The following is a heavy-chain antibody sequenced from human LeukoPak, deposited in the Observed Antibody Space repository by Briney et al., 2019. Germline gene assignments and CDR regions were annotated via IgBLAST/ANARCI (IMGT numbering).Heavy chain of an antibody. Sequence: SETLSLTCAVYGGSFSGYYWSWIRQPPGKGLEWIGEINHSGSTNYNPSLKSRVTISVDTSKNQFSLKLSSVTAADTAVYYCARGFTRLPFDYWGQGTLVTVSS. J-gene: IGHJ4*02. CDR3: ARGFTRLPFDY. CDR1: GGSFSGYY. D-gene: IGHD6-6*01. V-gene: IGHV4-34*01. CDR2: INHSGST.